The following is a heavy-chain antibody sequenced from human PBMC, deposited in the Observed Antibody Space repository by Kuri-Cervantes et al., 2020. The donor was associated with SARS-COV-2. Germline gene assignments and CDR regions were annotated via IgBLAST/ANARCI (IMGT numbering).Heavy chain of an antibody. D-gene: IGHD3-3*01. CDR3: ARASLVGDFWRGYGNWFDP. V-gene: IGHV4-30-4*01. CDR2: IYYSGST. Sequence: SETLSLTCTVSGGSISSGDYYWSWIRQPPGKGLEWIGYIYYSGSTYYNPSLKSRVTISVDTSKNQFSLKLSSVTAADTAVYYCARASLVGDFWRGYGNWFDPWGQGTLVTVSS. J-gene: IGHJ5*02. CDR1: GGSISSGDYY.